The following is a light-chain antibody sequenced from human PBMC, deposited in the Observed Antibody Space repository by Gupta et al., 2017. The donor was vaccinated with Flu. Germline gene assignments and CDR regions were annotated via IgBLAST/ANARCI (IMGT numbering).Light chain of an antibody. V-gene: IGLV4-69*01. Sequence: VKLTCTLSSGHSSYAIAWHQQQPEKGSRYLMKLNSDGSHTKGDGIPDRFSGSSSGAERYLTISSLQSEDEADYYCQTWGTGIRVFGGGTKLTVL. CDR1: SGHSSYA. CDR3: QTWGTGIRV. CDR2: LNSDGSH. J-gene: IGLJ3*02.